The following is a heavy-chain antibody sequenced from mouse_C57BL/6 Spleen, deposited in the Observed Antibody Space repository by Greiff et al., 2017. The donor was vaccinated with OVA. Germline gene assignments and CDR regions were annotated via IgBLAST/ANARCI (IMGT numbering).Heavy chain of an antibody. CDR3: ARSNSYGWDY. CDR1: GYTFTGYW. D-gene: IGHD1-1*01. V-gene: IGHV1-69*01. CDR2: IDPSDSYT. J-gene: IGHJ2*01. Sequence: QVQLQQPGAELVMPGASVKLSCKASGYTFTGYWMHWVKQRPGQGLEWIGEIDPSDSYTNYNQKFKGKSTLTVDKSSSTAYMQLSSLTSEDSAVYYCARSNSYGWDYWGQGTTLTVSS.